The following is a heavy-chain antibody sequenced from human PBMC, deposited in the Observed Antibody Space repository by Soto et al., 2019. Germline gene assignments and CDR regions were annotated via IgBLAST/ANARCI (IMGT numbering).Heavy chain of an antibody. J-gene: IGHJ4*02. Sequence: QVQLVQSGAEVKKPGASVKVSCRTSGYSFNDYYIHWVRQAPGQGLEWMGWINPNGGGTHFPQKFQHGVTLTRDTSLRTAYMELTNLRSDDTAIYFCARDHSNSSSWPMDYWGQGTLVTVSS. CDR2: INPNGGGT. CDR3: ARDHSNSSSWPMDY. V-gene: IGHV1-2*02. CDR1: GYSFNDYY. D-gene: IGHD6-13*01.